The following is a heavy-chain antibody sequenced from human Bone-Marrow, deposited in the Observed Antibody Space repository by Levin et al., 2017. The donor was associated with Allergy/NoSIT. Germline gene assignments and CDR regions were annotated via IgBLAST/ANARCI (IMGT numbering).Heavy chain of an antibody. CDR1: GGSISSSSYY. CDR3: ARQGRSYCSSTSCYKGDRIAAAGNGNPGWAEIDY. J-gene: IGHJ4*02. V-gene: IGHV4-39*01. D-gene: IGHD2-2*02. Sequence: SETLSLTCTVSGGSISSSSYYWGWIRQPPGKGLEWIGSIYYSGSTYYNPSLKSRVTISVDTSKNQFSLKLSSVTAADTAVYYCARQGRSYCSSTSCYKGDRIAAAGNGNPGWAEIDYWGQGTLVTVSS. CDR2: IYYSGST.